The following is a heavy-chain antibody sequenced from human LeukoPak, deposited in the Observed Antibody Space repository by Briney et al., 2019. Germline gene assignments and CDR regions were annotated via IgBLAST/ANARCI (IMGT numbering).Heavy chain of an antibody. V-gene: IGHV4-59*01. CDR2: IYYSGST. CDR1: GGSISSYY. J-gene: IGHJ4*02. Sequence: PSETLSLTCTVSGGSISSYYWSWIRQPPGKGLEWIGYIYYSGSTNYNPSLKSRVTISVDTSKNQFSLKLSSVTAADTAVYYCVGSIAVAGIDYWGQGTLVTVSS. D-gene: IGHD6-19*01. CDR3: VGSIAVAGIDY.